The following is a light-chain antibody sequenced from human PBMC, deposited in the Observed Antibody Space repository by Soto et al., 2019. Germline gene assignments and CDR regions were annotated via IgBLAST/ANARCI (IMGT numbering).Light chain of an antibody. CDR3: AGWDDSLNGWV. CDR1: SSNIGSYT. CDR2: SNS. V-gene: IGLV1-44*01. J-gene: IGLJ3*02. Sequence: QSVLTQPPSASGTPGQRVTISCSGSSSNIGSYTVNWYQQLPGTAPKVLIFSNSNRPSGVPDRFSGSKSGTSASLAISGLQSEDEADYYCAGWDDSLNGWVFGGGTNLTVL.